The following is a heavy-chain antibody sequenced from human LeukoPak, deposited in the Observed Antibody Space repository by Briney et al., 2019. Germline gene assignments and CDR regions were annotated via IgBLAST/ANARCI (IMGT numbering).Heavy chain of an antibody. CDR2: IYYRGST. CDR3: ARDTYYYDSSGYYYGKNFDY. CDR1: GDSISSYY. D-gene: IGHD3-22*01. Sequence: SETLSLTCTVSGDSISSYYWSWIRQPPGKGLEWIGYIYYRGSTNYNPSLKSRVTISVDTSKNQFSLKLSSVTAADTAVYYCARDTYYYDSSGYYYGKNFDYWGQGTLVTVSS. V-gene: IGHV4-59*12. J-gene: IGHJ4*02.